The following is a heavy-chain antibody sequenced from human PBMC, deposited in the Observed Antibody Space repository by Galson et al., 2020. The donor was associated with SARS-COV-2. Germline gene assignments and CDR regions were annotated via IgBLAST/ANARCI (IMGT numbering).Heavy chain of an antibody. D-gene: IGHD3-22*01. V-gene: IGHV3-48*04. CDR3: ARRGGYDNNGYYSLDY. J-gene: IGHJ4*02. Sequence: GGSLRLSCAASGFTFSSSCFTWVRQAPGKGLEWVLYISYSGNTIYYTDSVKGRFSISRDNARNSLYLQMNSLRAEDTAIYYCARRGGYDNNGYYSLDYWGQGTLVTVSS. CDR2: ISYSGNTI. CDR1: GFTFSSSC.